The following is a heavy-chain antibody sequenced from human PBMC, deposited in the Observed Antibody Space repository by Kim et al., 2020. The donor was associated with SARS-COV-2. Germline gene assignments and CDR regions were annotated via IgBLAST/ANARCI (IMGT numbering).Heavy chain of an antibody. Sequence: SETLSLTCAVYGGSFSGYYWSWIRQPPGKGLEWIGEINHSGSTNYNPSLKSRVTISVDTSKNQFSLKLSSVTAADTAVYYCARVPPSSGHWFDPWGQGTLVTVSS. CDR3: ARVPPSSGHWFDP. J-gene: IGHJ5*02. V-gene: IGHV4-34*01. CDR1: GGSFSGYY. D-gene: IGHD3-10*01. CDR2: INHSGST.